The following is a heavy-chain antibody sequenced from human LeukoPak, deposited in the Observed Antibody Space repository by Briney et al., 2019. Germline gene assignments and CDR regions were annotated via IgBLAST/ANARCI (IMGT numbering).Heavy chain of an antibody. CDR3: ARHLRDGYNFGVIDY. V-gene: IGHV4-39*01. J-gene: IGHJ4*02. Sequence: SETLSLTCTVSGGSISSSSYYWGWIRQPPGKGLEWIGSIYYSGSTYYNPSLKSRVTISVDTSKNQLSLKLSSVTAADTAVYYCARHLRDGYNFGVIDYWGQGTLVIVSS. CDR1: GGSISSSSYY. CDR2: IYYSGST. D-gene: IGHD5-24*01.